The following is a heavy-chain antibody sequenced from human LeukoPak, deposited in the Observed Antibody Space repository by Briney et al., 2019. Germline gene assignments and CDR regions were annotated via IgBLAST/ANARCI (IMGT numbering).Heavy chain of an antibody. CDR2: IIPILGIA. J-gene: IGHJ4*02. D-gene: IGHD1-26*01. CDR3: ARDLGGRGFSFDY. Sequence: SVKVSRKSSGGTFSSYAISWVRQTPGQGLEWMGRIIPILGIANYAQKFQGRVTITADKSTSTAYMALSSLRSEDTAVYYCARDLGGRGFSFDYWGQGTLVTVSS. CDR1: GGTFSSYA. V-gene: IGHV1-69*04.